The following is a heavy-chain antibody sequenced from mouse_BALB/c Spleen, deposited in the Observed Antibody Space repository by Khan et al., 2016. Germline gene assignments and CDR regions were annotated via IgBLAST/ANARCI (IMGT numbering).Heavy chain of an antibody. J-gene: IGHJ4*01. CDR1: GYPITSDYA. V-gene: IGHV3-2*02. D-gene: IGHD1-2*01. CDR3: ARGPTAVYAMDY. Sequence: EVQLQESGPGLVKPSQSLSLTCTVTGYPITSDYAWNWIRQFPGNKLEWMGYIRYSGSTSYNPSPKSRISITRDTEKNQFFLQLKSVTTEDTATYYCARGPTAVYAMDYWGQGTSVTVSS. CDR2: IRYSGST.